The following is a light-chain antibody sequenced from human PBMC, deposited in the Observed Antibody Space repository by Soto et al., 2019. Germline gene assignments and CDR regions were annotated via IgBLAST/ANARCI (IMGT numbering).Light chain of an antibody. CDR3: SSYTGSSTLAVV. Sequence: QSALTQPASVSGSPGQSITISCTGTSSDVGGYNYVSWYQQHPGKAPKLMIHDVSNRPSGVSNRFSGSKSGNTASLTISGLQAEDEADYYRSSYTGSSTLAVVFGGGTKLTVL. CDR2: DVS. J-gene: IGLJ2*01. CDR1: SSDVGGYNY. V-gene: IGLV2-14*01.